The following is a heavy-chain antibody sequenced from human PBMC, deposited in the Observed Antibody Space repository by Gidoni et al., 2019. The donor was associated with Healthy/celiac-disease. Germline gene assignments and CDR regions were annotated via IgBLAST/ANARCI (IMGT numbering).Heavy chain of an antibody. D-gene: IGHD5-18*01. CDR3: AKDLKGYSYGYGMDV. CDR2: ISWDGCST. V-gene: IGHV3-43*01. CDR1: GSTFDDYP. Sequence: EVQLVESGGVVVQLGGYLRLSWAASGSTFDDYPMLWVRQAPGKGLEWVSLISWDGCSTYYADSVKGRFTISRDNSKNSLYLQMNSLRTEDTALYYCAKDLKGYSYGYGMDVWGQGTTVTVSS. J-gene: IGHJ6*02.